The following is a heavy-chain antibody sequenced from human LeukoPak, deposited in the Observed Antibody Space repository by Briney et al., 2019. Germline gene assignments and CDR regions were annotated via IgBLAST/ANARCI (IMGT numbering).Heavy chain of an antibody. CDR2: INHSGST. V-gene: IGHV4-34*01. CDR3: ARRYRQWLAEYFQH. J-gene: IGHJ1*01. Sequence: SETLSLTCAVYVGSFSGYYWSCIRQPPGKGLEWIREINHSGSTNYNPSLKSRVTISVETCKNQFSLKLSSVTAADTAVYYCARRYRQWLAEYFQHWGQGTLVTVSS. D-gene: IGHD6-19*01. CDR1: VGSFSGYY.